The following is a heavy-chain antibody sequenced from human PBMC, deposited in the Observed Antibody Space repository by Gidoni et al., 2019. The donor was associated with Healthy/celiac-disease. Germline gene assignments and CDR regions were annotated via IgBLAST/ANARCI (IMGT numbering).Heavy chain of an antibody. V-gene: IGHV4-34*01. CDR2: INHSGST. CDR1: GGSFSGYY. Sequence: QVQLQQWGAGLLKPSETLSLTCDVYGGSFSGYYWSWIRQPPGKGLEWIGEINHSGSTNYNPSLKSRVTISVDTSKNQFSLKLSSVTAADTAVYYCARGTRVPYYYDSSGYYFDYWGQGTLVTVSS. CDR3: ARGTRVPYYYDSSGYYFDY. D-gene: IGHD3-22*01. J-gene: IGHJ4*02.